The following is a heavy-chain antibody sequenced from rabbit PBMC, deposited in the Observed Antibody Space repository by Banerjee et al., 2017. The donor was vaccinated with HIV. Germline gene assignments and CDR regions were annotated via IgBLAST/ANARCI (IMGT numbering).Heavy chain of an antibody. Sequence: QSLEESGGDLVKPGASLTLTCTASGFSFSSSYYMCWVRQAPGKGLEWIACIYAGSSGSTYYASWAKGRFTISKTSSTTVTLQMTSLTAADTATYFCARGDYSAGAGYYFNLWGPGTLVTVS. J-gene: IGHJ4*01. CDR2: IYAGSSGST. CDR1: GFSFSSSYY. V-gene: IGHV1S40*01. D-gene: IGHD7-1*01. CDR3: ARGDYSAGAGYYFNL.